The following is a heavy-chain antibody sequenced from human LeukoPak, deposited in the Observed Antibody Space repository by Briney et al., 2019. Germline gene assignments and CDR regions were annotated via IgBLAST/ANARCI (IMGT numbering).Heavy chain of an antibody. D-gene: IGHD2-2*01. V-gene: IGHV3-21*01. CDR2: ISKSGTYI. Sequence: PGGSLRLSCAASGFTFRDYTMNWVRQAPGKGLEWVSAISKSGTYIKYADSVKGRFTVSRDNAKNSLFLQMNSLRVEDTAVYYCAREVVIVVEPAANTIVYWGQGTRVTVSS. CDR1: GFTFRDYT. J-gene: IGHJ4*02. CDR3: AREVVIVVEPAANTIVY.